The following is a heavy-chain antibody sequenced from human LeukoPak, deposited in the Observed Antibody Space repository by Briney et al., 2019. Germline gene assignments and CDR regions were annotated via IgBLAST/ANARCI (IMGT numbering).Heavy chain of an antibody. V-gene: IGHV4-59*01. CDR1: GDSISSSY. J-gene: IGHJ5*02. Sequence: SETLSLTCTVSGDSISSSYWSWIRQPPGKTLEWIGYIYYTGTTSYNPSLKSRVTMSIDTSKNQFSLNLNSVTAADTAVYYCARGFYDSSGYSNCFDPWGQETLVTVSS. CDR3: ARGFYDSSGYSNCFDP. D-gene: IGHD3-22*01. CDR2: IYYTGTT.